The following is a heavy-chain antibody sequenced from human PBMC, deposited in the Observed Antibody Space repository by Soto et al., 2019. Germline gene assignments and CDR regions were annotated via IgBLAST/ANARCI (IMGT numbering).Heavy chain of an antibody. J-gene: IGHJ5*02. CDR2: INPNSGAT. CDR3: AGAGGTILGHMP. V-gene: IGHV1-2*02. Sequence: ASVKVSCKASGYTFTGYFIHWVRQAPRQGLEWVGYINPNSGATKYAPRFQGRVTMTSDTSIRTAYMDLSNLRSDDTAVYYSAGAGGTILGHMPWGLGTMLTVYS. CDR1: GYTFTGYF. D-gene: IGHD3-3*01.